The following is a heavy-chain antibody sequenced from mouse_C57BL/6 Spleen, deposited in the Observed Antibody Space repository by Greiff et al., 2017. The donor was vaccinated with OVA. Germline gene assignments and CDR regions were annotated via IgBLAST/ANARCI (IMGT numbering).Heavy chain of an antibody. D-gene: IGHD1-1*01. Sequence: EVKLMESGGGLVQPGGSLSLSCAASGFTFTDYYMSWVRQPPGKALEWLGFIRNKANGYTTEYSASVKGRFTISRDNSQSILYLQMNALRAEDSATYYCARLNGSSYFDYWGQGTTLTVSS. CDR3: ARLNGSSYFDY. CDR2: IRNKANGYTT. CDR1: GFTFTDYY. V-gene: IGHV7-3*01. J-gene: IGHJ2*01.